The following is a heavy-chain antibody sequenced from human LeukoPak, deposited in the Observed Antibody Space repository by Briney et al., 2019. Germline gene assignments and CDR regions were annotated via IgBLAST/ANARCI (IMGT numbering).Heavy chain of an antibody. V-gene: IGHV3-30-3*01. Sequence: GGSLRLSCAASGFTFSSYAMHWVRQAPGKGLEWVAVISYDGSNKYYADSVKGRFTISRDNSKNTLYLQMNSLRAEDTAVYYCAREGGGYSYGYPGFPHYYGMDVWGQGTTVTVSS. D-gene: IGHD5-18*01. CDR3: AREGGGYSYGYPGFPHYYGMDV. J-gene: IGHJ6*02. CDR1: GFTFSSYA. CDR2: ISYDGSNK.